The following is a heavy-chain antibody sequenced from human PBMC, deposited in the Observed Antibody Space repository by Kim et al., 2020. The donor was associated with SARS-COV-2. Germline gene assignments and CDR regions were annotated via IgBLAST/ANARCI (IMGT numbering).Heavy chain of an antibody. D-gene: IGHD5-18*01. CDR3: ARLERGYSSWFDP. Sequence: SETLSLTCTVSGGSISSSSYYWGWIRQPPGKGLEWIGSIYYSGSTYYNPSLKSRVTISVDTSKNQFSLKLSSVTAADTAVYYCARLERGYSSWFDPWGQGTLVTVSS. CDR2: IYYSGST. V-gene: IGHV4-39*01. J-gene: IGHJ5*02. CDR1: GGSISSSSYY.